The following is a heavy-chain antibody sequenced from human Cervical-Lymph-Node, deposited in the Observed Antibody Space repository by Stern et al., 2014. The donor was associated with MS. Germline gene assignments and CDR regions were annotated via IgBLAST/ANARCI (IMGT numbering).Heavy chain of an antibody. CDR2: LFSGGST. J-gene: IGHJ4*02. CDR3: ARSWEPPTLDY. CDR1: GFTVSYNY. V-gene: IGHV3-66*02. Sequence: EVQLVESGGGLVQPGGSLRLSCAASGFTVSYNYMSWVRQAPGKGLEWVSVLFSGGSTYYADSATGRFTISRTSSKNTLYLQMNSLRVEDTAVYYCARSWEPPTLDYWGQGTLVTVSS. D-gene: IGHD1-26*01.